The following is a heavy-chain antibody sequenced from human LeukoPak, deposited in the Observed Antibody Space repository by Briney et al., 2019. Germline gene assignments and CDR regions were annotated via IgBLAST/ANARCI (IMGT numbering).Heavy chain of an antibody. Sequence: SETLSLTCTVSGGSITNSYYWSWIRQPPGKGLEWIGEINHSGSTNYNPSLKSRVTISVDTSKNQFSLKLSSVTAADTAVYYCARDDSRDGSNYNYYGTDVWGQGTTVTVSS. CDR3: ARDDSRDGSNYNYYGTDV. J-gene: IGHJ6*02. V-gene: IGHV4-34*01. CDR2: INHSGST. D-gene: IGHD5-24*01. CDR1: GGSITNSYY.